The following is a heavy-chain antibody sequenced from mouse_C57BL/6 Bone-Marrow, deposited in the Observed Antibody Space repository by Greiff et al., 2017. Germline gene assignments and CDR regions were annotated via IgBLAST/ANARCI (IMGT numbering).Heavy chain of an antibody. Sequence: VQLQQSGAELASPGASVTLSCKASGYTFTDHIMNWVKKRPGQGLAWIGRIYPVSGETNYNQTFMGKATFSVDRSSSTVYMVLNSLTSEDPAVYYCGRGGYDYDYFDYWGQGTTLTVSS. J-gene: IGHJ2*01. D-gene: IGHD2-4*01. CDR2: IYPVSGET. V-gene: IGHV1-11*01. CDR1: GYTFTDHI. CDR3: GRGGYDYDYFDY.